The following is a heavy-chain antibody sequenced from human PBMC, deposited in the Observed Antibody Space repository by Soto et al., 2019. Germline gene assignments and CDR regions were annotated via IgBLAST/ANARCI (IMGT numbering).Heavy chain of an antibody. J-gene: IGHJ2*01. CDR2: VHYSGAT. CDR3: VRGTGDWYFDL. Sequence: QLHLQESGPGLVKPSETLSLSCSVSGCSISNDNYYWGWVRQPPGKVLEWIGAVHYSGATYYNPSMKSRVTMSVDTSKNEFYLYLRSVTAADTTIYYCVRGTGDWYFDLWGRGTLITVSS. V-gene: IGHV4-39*01. D-gene: IGHD1-1*01. CDR1: GCSISNDNYY.